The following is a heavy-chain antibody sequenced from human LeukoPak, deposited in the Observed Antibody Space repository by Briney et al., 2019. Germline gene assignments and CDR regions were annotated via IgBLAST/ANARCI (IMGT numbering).Heavy chain of an antibody. CDR3: AKGRMRGDGIAAAGTDY. CDR1: GFTFSSYA. V-gene: IGHV3-23*01. J-gene: IGHJ4*02. D-gene: IGHD6-13*01. CDR2: ISGSGGST. Sequence: GGSLRLSCAASGFTFSSYAMSWVRQAPGKGLEWVSAISGSGGSTYYADSVKGRFTISRDNSKNTLYLQMNSLRAEDTAVYYCAKGRMRGDGIAAAGTDYWGQGTLVTVSS.